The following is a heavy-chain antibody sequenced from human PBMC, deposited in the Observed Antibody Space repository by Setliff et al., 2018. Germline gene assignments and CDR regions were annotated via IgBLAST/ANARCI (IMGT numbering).Heavy chain of an antibody. V-gene: IGHV1-2*04. CDR2: INPNSGGT. J-gene: IGHJ4*02. D-gene: IGHD3-3*01. CDR3: ARGRDFWSGYLVY. CDR1: EYTFTGYY. Sequence: ASVKVSCKASEYTFTGYYMHWVRQAPGQGLEWMGWINPNSGGTNYAQKFQGWVTMTRDTSISTAYMELSRLRSDDTAVYYCARGRDFWSGYLVYWGQGTLVTVSS.